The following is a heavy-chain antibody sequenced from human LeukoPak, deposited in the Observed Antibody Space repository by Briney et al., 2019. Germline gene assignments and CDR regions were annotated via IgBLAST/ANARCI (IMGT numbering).Heavy chain of an antibody. CDR1: GYTLTELS. Sequence: ASVKVSCKVSGYTLTELSMHWVRQAPGKGLEWMGGFDLEDGETIYAQKFQGRVTMTEDTSTDTAYMELSSLRSEDTAVYYCATSEEVFCSSTSCYSYYFDYWGQGTLVTVSS. V-gene: IGHV1-24*01. J-gene: IGHJ4*02. CDR2: FDLEDGET. D-gene: IGHD2-2*01. CDR3: ATSEEVFCSSTSCYSYYFDY.